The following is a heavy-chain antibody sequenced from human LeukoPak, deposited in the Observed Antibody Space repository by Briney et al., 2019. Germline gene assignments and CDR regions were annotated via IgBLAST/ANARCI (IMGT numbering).Heavy chain of an antibody. Sequence: SDTLSLTCTVSGGSISSYYWSWIRQPPGKGLEWIGYIYYSGSTNYRPSLKSRVTISVDTSKNQFSLKLSSVTAADTAVYYCATYRLGAATFDYWGQGTLVTVSS. CDR1: GGSISSYY. CDR2: IYYSGST. D-gene: IGHD6-13*01. V-gene: IGHV4-59*08. CDR3: ATYRLGAATFDY. J-gene: IGHJ4*02.